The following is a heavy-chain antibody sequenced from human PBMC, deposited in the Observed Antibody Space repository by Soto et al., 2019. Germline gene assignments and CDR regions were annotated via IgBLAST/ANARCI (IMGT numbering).Heavy chain of an antibody. CDR3: ATRPGKWIQLRDAFEI. J-gene: IGHJ3*02. CDR2: ISSSSSTI. CDR1: GFTFSSYS. Sequence: QSGGSLRLSCAASGFTFSSYSMNWVRQAPGKGLEWVSYISSSSSTIYYADSVKGRFTISRDNAKNSLYLQMNSLRDEDTAVYYCATRPGKWIQLRDAFEIWGQGTMVTVSS. D-gene: IGHD5-18*01. V-gene: IGHV3-48*02.